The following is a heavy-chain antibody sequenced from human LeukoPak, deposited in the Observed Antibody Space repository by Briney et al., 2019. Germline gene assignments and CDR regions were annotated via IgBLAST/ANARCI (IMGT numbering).Heavy chain of an antibody. J-gene: IGHJ4*02. CDR3: ARELTEAIDY. CDR2: IYSGGST. CDR1: GFTVSSNY. Sequence: GGSLRLSCAASGFTVSSNYMSWVRQAPGKGLEWVSVIYSGGSTYYADSVKGRFTISRDNSKDTLYLQMNSLRAEDTAVYYCARELTEAIDYWGQGTLVTVSS. V-gene: IGHV3-66*01. D-gene: IGHD1-26*01.